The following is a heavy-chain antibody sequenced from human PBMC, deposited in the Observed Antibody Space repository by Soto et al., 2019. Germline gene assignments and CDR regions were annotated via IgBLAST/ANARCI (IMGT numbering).Heavy chain of an antibody. CDR3: AREVVATIRRYYYYGMDV. V-gene: IGHV1-18*01. CDR2: ISAYNGNT. D-gene: IGHD5-12*01. CDR1: GYTFTSYG. J-gene: IGHJ6*02. Sequence: ASVKVSCKASGYTFTSYGISWVRQAPGQGLEWMGWISAYNGNTNYAQKLQGRVTMTTDTSTSTAYMELRSLRSDDTAVYYCAREVVATIRRYYYYGMDVWGQGPTVTVYS.